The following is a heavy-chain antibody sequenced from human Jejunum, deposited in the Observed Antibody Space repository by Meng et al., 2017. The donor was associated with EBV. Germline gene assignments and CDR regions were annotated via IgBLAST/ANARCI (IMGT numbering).Heavy chain of an antibody. CDR2: IYWDDSR. Sequence: QLPLDEAGPTLVQPKQHLTPPCTFPGFEPSANGVGVAWIRQPPGKALEWLAVIYWDDSRLYSPSLRSRLTITKDTSKNQVVLIMTNMDPVDTATYYCAHKGSGSYPLDYWGQGTLVTVSS. CDR1: GFEPSANGVG. CDR3: AHKGSGSYPLDY. V-gene: IGHV2-5*02. D-gene: IGHD1-26*01. J-gene: IGHJ4*02.